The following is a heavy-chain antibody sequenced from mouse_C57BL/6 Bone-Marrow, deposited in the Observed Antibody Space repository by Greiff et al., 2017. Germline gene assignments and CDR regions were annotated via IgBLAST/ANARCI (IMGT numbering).Heavy chain of an antibody. D-gene: IGHD2-5*01. V-gene: IGHV5-9-1*02. CDR2: ISSGGDYI. CDR1: GFTFSSYA. Sequence: DVQLVASGEGLVKPGGSLKLSCAASGFTFSSYAMSWVRQTPEKRLEWVAYISSGGDYIYYADTVKGRFTISRDNARNTLYLQMSSLKSEDTAMYYCTRDYSNYEREMDYWGQGTSVTVSS. CDR3: TRDYSNYEREMDY. J-gene: IGHJ4*01.